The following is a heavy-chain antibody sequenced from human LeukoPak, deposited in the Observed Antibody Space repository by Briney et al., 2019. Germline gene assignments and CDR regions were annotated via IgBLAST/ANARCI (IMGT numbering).Heavy chain of an antibody. CDR1: GGSISPYY. CDR2: IYYSGST. D-gene: IGHD2-15*01. J-gene: IGHJ4*02. Sequence: SETLSLTCIVSGGSISPYYWSWIRQPPGRGLEWIAYIYYSGSTSYNPSLKSRVAISVDTSNNEVSLKLSSVTAADTAAYYCARHGYCSGGSCYWDYWSQGTLVTVSS. CDR3: ARHGYCSGGSCYWDY. V-gene: IGHV4-59*08.